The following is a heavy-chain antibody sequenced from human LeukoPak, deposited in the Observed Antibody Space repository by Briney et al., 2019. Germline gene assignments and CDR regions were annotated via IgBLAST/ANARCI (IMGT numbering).Heavy chain of an antibody. CDR2: IYYSGST. V-gene: IGHV4-28*01. CDR1: GYSISSSNW. D-gene: IGHD3-10*01. Sequence: SETLSLTCAVSGYSISSSNWWGWIRQPPGKGLEWIGYIYYSGSTYYNPSLKSRVTMSVDTSKNQFSLKLSSVTAVDTAVYYCARKGATGAFDIWGQGTMVTVSS. CDR3: ARKGATGAFDI. J-gene: IGHJ3*02.